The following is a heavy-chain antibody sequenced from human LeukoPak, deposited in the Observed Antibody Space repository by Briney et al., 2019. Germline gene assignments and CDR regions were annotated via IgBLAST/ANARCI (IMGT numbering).Heavy chain of an antibody. Sequence: GGSLRLSCAASGFTFSSYAMHWVRQAPGKGLEYVSAISSNGGSTYYANSVKGRFTISRDNSKNTLYLQMGSLRAEDMAVYYCARRYCSGGSCYGGAFDIWGQGTMVTVSS. D-gene: IGHD2-15*01. CDR3: ARRYCSGGSCYGGAFDI. CDR1: GFTFSSYA. J-gene: IGHJ3*02. CDR2: ISSNGGST. V-gene: IGHV3-64*01.